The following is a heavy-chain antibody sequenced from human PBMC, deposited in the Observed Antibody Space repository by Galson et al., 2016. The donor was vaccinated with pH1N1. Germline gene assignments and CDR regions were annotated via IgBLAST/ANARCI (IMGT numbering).Heavy chain of an antibody. J-gene: IGHJ4*02. Sequence: QSGAEVKKPGESLKISCKASGYSVTRYYMHWVRQAPGQGLEWMGIIDPSDGTTTYSQKFQGRITMTRDTPTNSVYRELSSLTSDDTAVYYCARRYYFDYWGQGTLITVSS. CDR1: GYSVTRYY. CDR3: ARRYYFDY. CDR2: IDPSDGTT. V-gene: IGHV1-46*03.